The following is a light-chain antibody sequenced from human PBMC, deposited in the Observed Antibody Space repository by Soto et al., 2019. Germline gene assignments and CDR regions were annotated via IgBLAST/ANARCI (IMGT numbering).Light chain of an antibody. CDR1: QSISSW. V-gene: IGKV1-5*03. CDR3: QQYNSYPWT. CDR2: KAS. J-gene: IGKJ1*01. Sequence: DIQMTQSPSTLSASVGDRVTITCRASQSISSWLAWYQQKPGKAPKLLIYKASSLESGVPSRFSGSESGTEFTLTISSLQPDDFATYYCQQYNSYPWTFSQGTKVDIK.